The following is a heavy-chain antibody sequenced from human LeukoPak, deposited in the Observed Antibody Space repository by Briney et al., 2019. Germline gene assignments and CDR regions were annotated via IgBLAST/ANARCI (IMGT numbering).Heavy chain of an antibody. J-gene: IGHJ2*01. D-gene: IGHD6-13*01. CDR3: AKGGAAADNYWYFDL. V-gene: IGHV3-9*01. CDR2: ISWNRGSI. Sequence: GRSLRLSCAASGFTFDDYGMHWVRQAPGKGLEWVSGISWNRGSIGYADSVKGRFTISRDTAKNSLYLQMNSLRPEDTALYYCAKGGAAADNYWYFDLWGRGTLVTVSS. CDR1: GFTFDDYG.